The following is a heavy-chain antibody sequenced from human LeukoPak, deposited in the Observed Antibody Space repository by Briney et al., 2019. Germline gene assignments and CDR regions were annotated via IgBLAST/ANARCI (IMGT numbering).Heavy chain of an antibody. CDR1: GDSVSSNSAA. J-gene: IGHJ4*02. V-gene: IGHV6-1*01. CDR2: TYYRSKWYN. CDR3: ERDMAPDYYDSSGYQVGFDY. D-gene: IGHD3-22*01. Sequence: SQTLSLTCAISGDSVSSNSAAWNWIRQSPSRGLEWLGRTYYRSKWYNDYAVSVKSRITINPDTSKNQFSLQLNSVTPEDTAVYYCERDMAPDYYDSSGYQVGFDYWGQGTLVTVSS.